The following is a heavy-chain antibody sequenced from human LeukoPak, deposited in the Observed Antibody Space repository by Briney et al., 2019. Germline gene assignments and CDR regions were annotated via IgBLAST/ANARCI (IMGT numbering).Heavy chain of an antibody. CDR1: GGTLSSYA. Sequence: SVKVSCKASGGTLSSYAISWVRQAPGQGLEWMGGIIPIFGTANYAQKFQGRVTITADKSTSTAYMELSSLRSEDTAVYYCARGFVLSKFPNYYYYYGMDVWGKGTTVTVSS. J-gene: IGHJ6*04. D-gene: IGHD3-10*01. CDR2: IIPIFGTA. CDR3: ARGFVLSKFPNYYYYYGMDV. V-gene: IGHV1-69*06.